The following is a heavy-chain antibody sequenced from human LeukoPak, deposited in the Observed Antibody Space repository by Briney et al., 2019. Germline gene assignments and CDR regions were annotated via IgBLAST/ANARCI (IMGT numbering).Heavy chain of an antibody. D-gene: IGHD3-3*01. CDR1: GYTFTGYY. V-gene: IGHV1-2*02. CDR2: INPNSGGT. Sequence: GASVKVSCKASGYTFTGYYMHWVRQAPGQGLEWMGWINPNSGGTNYAQKFQGRVTMTRDTSISTAYMELSRLRSDDTAVYYCARDYDFWSGYAAIAFDIWGQGTMVTVSS. J-gene: IGHJ3*02. CDR3: ARDYDFWSGYAAIAFDI.